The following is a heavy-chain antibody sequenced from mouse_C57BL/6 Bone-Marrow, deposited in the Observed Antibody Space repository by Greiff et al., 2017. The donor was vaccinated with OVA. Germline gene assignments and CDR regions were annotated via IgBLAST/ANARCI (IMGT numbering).Heavy chain of an antibody. V-gene: IGHV14-1*01. CDR3: TTPTVVDYFDY. J-gene: IGHJ2*01. D-gene: IGHD1-1*01. Sequence: EVKLQQSGAELVRPGASVKLSCTASGFNIKDYYMHWVKQRPGQGLEWIGRIDPEDGDTEYAPKFQGKATMTADTSSNTAYLQLSSLTSEDTAVYYCTTPTVVDYFDYWGQGTTLTVSS. CDR1: GFNIKDYY. CDR2: IDPEDGDT.